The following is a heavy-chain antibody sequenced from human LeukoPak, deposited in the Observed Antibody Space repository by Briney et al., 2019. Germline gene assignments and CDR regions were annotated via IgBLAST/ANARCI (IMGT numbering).Heavy chain of an antibody. CDR2: IYTNGGST. D-gene: IGHD6-19*01. CDR3: ARGPRNSVWYSIDY. Sequence: PSETLSLTCTVSGGSISSYYWSWIRQPAGKGLEWIGRIYTNGGSTNYNPSLKSRVTMSVDTSKNQFSLKLSSVTAADTAVYYCARGPRNSVWYSIDYWGQGTLVTVSS. J-gene: IGHJ4*02. CDR1: GGSISSYY. V-gene: IGHV4-4*07.